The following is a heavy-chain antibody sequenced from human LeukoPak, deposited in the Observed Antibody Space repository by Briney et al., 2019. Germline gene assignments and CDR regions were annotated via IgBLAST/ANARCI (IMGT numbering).Heavy chain of an antibody. J-gene: IGHJ4*02. CDR3: AVQDPSGYYGDYGY. Sequence: GGSLRLSCAASGFTVSSNYMSWVRQAPGKGLEWVSVIYSGGSTYYADSVKGRFTISRDNSKNTLYLQMNSLRAEDTAVYYFAVQDPSGYYGDYGYWGQGTLVTVSS. D-gene: IGHD4-17*01. CDR1: GFTVSSNY. V-gene: IGHV3-53*01. CDR2: IYSGGST.